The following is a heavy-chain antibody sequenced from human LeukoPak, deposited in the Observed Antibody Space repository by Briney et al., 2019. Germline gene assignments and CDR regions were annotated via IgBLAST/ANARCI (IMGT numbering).Heavy chain of an antibody. CDR3: ARDRAAFDY. V-gene: IGHV3-23*01. J-gene: IGHJ4*02. D-gene: IGHD6-25*01. CDR2: ITGRGGNT. CDR1: GFTFSSYS. Sequence: PGGSLRLSCAASGFTFSSYSMNWVRQAPGEGLEWVSGITGRGGNTYYADSVEGRFTISRDNSKNTLSLQMDSLRAEETAVYYCARDRAAFDYWGQGTLVTVSS.